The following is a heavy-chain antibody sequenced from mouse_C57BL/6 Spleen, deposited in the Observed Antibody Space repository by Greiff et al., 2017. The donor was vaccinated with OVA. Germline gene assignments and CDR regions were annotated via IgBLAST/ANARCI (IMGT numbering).Heavy chain of an antibody. CDR3: ARQNYYGSSREDWYFDV. CDR2: ISSGGSYT. J-gene: IGHJ1*03. D-gene: IGHD1-1*01. CDR1: GFTFSSYG. Sequence: EVKVVESGGDLVKPGGSLKLSCAASGFTFSSYGMSWVRQTPDKRLEWVATISSGGSYTYYPDSVKGRFTISRDNAKNTLYLQRSSLKSEDTTMYYCARQNYYGSSREDWYFDVWGTGTTVTVSS. V-gene: IGHV5-6*01.